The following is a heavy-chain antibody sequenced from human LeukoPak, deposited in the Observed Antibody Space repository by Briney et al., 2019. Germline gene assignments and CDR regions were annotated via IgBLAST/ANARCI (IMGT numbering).Heavy chain of an antibody. J-gene: IGHJ4*02. CDR1: GFTFRSYA. D-gene: IGHD3-3*01. CDR3: AKLKGVDYDFWSGLIGY. Sequence: GGSLRLSCAASGFTFRSYAMSWVRQAPGKGLEWVSGISGSGDSTYYADSVKGRFTISRDNSKNTLYLQMNSLRVEDTAVCYCAKLKGVDYDFWSGLIGYWGQGTLVTVSS. CDR2: ISGSGDST. V-gene: IGHV3-23*01.